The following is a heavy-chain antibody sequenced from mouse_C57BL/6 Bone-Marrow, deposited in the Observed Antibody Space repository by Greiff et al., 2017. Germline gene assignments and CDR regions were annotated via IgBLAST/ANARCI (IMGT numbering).Heavy chain of an antibody. CDR2: ILPSIGRT. D-gene: IGHD2-12*01. V-gene: IGHV15-2*01. CDR3: ARNCYTNRDWDFDV. Sequence: VQLQESGSDLRSPGSSVKLSCKDFDSAVFPIAYMSWVRQKPGHGFEWMGGILPSIGRTISGEKFEDKATWDADTMSNTAYLELNSLASEDSAIYYCARNCYTNRDWDFDVWGTGTTVTVSS. J-gene: IGHJ1*03. CDR1: DSAVFPIAY.